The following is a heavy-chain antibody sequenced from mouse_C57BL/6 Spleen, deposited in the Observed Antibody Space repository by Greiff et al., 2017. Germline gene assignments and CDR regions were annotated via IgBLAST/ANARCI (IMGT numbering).Heavy chain of an antibody. CDR2: IDPSDSET. D-gene: IGHD4-1*01. CDR3: AREGTGLDY. CDR1: GYTFTSYW. V-gene: IGHV1-52*01. J-gene: IGHJ2*01. Sequence: QVQLQQPGAELVRPGSSVKLSCKASGYTFTSYWMHWVKQRPIQGLEWIGNIDPSDSETLYNQKFKDKATLTVDKSSSTAYMQLSSLTSEDSAVYYCAREGTGLDYWGQGTTLTVSS.